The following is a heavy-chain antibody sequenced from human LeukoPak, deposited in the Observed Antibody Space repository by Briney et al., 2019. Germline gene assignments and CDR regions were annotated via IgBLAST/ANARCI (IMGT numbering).Heavy chain of an antibody. J-gene: IGHJ5*02. D-gene: IGHD2-21*02. CDR2: IYYSGST. CDR3: ARGACGGDCYSGWANWFDP. Sequence: SETLSLTCTVSGGSISSYYWSWIRQPPGKGLEWTGYIYYSGSTNYNPSLKSRVTISVDTSKNQFSLKLSSVTAADTAVYYCARGACGGDCYSGWANWFDPWGQGTLVTVSS. V-gene: IGHV4-59*01. CDR1: GGSISSYY.